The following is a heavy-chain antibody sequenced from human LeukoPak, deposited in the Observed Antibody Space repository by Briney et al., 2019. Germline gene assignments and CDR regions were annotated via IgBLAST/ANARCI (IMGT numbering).Heavy chain of an antibody. V-gene: IGHV1-69*05. Sequence: GASVKVSCKASGGTFSSYAIIWVRQAPGQGLEWMGGIIPIFGTANYAQKFQGRVTITTDESTSTAYMELSSLRSEDTAVYYCARSDYTGYYYYYMDVWGKGTTVTVSS. CDR1: GGTFSSYA. D-gene: IGHD4-11*01. CDR3: ARSDYTGYYYYYMDV. CDR2: IIPIFGTA. J-gene: IGHJ6*03.